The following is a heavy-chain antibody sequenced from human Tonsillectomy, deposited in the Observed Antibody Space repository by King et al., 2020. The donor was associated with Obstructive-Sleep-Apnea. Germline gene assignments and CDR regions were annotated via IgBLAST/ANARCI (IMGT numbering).Heavy chain of an antibody. CDR1: GLTFSSYA. CDR2: ISDSGGST. V-gene: IGHV3-23*04. J-gene: IGHJ4*02. Sequence: VQLVESGGGLVQPGGSLRLSCAASGLTFSSYAMSWVRQAPGKGLEWVSVISDSGGSTYYADSVKGRFTISRDNSKNTLYLQMNSLRAEDTAVYYCAKYLAVQKRLSPHYFDYWGQGALVTVSS. CDR3: AKYLAVQKRLSPHYFDY. D-gene: IGHD6-19*01.